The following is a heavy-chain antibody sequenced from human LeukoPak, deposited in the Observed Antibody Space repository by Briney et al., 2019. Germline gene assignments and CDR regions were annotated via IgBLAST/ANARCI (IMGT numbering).Heavy chain of an antibody. CDR2: ISAYNGNT. J-gene: IGHJ6*03. D-gene: IGHD3-10*01. CDR3: ARDQAEFGFLGCMDV. V-gene: IGHV1-18*01. CDR1: GYTFTSYG. Sequence: ASVKVSCKASGYTFTSYGISWVRQAPGQGLEWMGWISAYNGNTNYAQKLQGRVTMTTDTSTSTAYMELRSLRSDDTAVYYCARDQAEFGFLGCMDVWGKGTTVTISS.